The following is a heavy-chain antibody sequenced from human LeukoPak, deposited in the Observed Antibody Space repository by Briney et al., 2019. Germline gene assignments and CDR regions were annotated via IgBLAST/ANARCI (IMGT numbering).Heavy chain of an antibody. D-gene: IGHD3-22*01. J-gene: IGHJ4*02. CDR2: ISGSGGST. V-gene: IGHV3-23*01. CDR3: AKDLSYYDSSGNFDY. Sequence: GGSLRLSCAASGFTFSSYAMSWVRQAPGKGLEWVSAISGSGGSTYYADSVKGRFTISRDNAKNSLYLQMNSLRAEDTALYYCAKDLSYYDSSGNFDYWGQGTLVTVSS. CDR1: GFTFSSYA.